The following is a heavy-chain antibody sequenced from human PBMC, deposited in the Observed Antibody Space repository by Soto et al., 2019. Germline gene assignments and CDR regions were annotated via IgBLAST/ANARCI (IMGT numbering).Heavy chain of an antibody. CDR3: VRDLGQQAYSFEY. D-gene: IGHD6-13*01. CDR2: ISNSGDTI. J-gene: IGHJ4*02. Sequence: GGSLRLSCAASGFTFSGFYMSWIRQAPGKGLEWVSYISNSGDTIYYADSVKGRFTISRDNAKNSVYLQMNSLRSDDTAIYYCVRDLGQQAYSFEYWGQGTVVTVSS. CDR1: GFTFSGFY. V-gene: IGHV3-11*04.